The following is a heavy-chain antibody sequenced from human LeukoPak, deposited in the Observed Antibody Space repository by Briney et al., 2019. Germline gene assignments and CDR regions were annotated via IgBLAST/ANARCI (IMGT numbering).Heavy chain of an antibody. Sequence: VGSLRLSCAASGFTFSSYAMSWVRQAPGKGLEWVSAISGSGGSTYYADSVKGRFTISRDNSKNTLYLQMNSLRAEDTAVYYCAKDRVFYGSGSNWFDPWGQGTLVTVSS. D-gene: IGHD3-10*01. CDR2: ISGSGGST. CDR1: GFTFSSYA. V-gene: IGHV3-23*01. J-gene: IGHJ5*02. CDR3: AKDRVFYGSGSNWFDP.